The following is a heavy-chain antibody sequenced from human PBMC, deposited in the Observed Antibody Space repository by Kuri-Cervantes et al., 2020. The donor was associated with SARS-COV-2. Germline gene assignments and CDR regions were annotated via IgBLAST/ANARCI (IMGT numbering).Heavy chain of an antibody. J-gene: IGHJ4*02. CDR1: GGSISSYY. D-gene: IGHD6-19*01. V-gene: IGHV4-39*07. CDR3: ARDPGIAVAGGFDY. Sequence: ESLKISCTVSGGSISSYYWGWIRQPPGKGLEWIGSIYYSGSTYYNPSLKSRVTISVDTSKNQFSLKLSSVTAADTAVYYCARDPGIAVAGGFDYWGQGTLVTVSS. CDR2: IYYSGST.